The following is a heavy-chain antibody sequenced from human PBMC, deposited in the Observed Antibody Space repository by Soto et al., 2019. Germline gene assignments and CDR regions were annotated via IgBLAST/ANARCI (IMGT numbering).Heavy chain of an antibody. CDR2: IYATGTT. J-gene: IGHJ5*02. CDR1: GASISGFY. Sequence: SGTLSLTCTVSGASISGFYWSWIRKSAGKGLEWIGRIYATGTTDYNPSRKSPVMMSVDTSKKQFSMKLRSVTAADTAVYYCVRDRTKTLRDWFDPWGQGISVTVSS. D-gene: IGHD1-1*01. CDR3: VRDRTKTLRDWFDP. V-gene: IGHV4-4*07.